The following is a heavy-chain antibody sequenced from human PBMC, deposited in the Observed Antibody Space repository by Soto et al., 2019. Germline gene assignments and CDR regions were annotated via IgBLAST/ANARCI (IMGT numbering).Heavy chain of an antibody. CDR3: ARGGIAAGTYPRPLPDNNWFAP. CDR2: INHSGST. V-gene: IGHV4-34*01. CDR1: GGSFSGYY. J-gene: IGHJ5*02. D-gene: IGHD6-13*01. Sequence: PSETLSLTCAVYGGSFSGYYWSWIRQPPGKGLEWIGEINHSGSTNYNPSLKSRVTISVDTSKNQFSLKLSSVTAADTAVYYCARGGIAAGTYPRPLPDNNWFAPWGQGTLVTVSS.